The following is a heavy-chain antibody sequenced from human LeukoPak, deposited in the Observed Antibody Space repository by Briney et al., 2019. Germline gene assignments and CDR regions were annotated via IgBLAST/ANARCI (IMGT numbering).Heavy chain of an antibody. CDR3: ATLYSSGWYGTFDI. J-gene: IGHJ3*02. CDR1: GGSISSSDW. CDR2: IYHSGST. D-gene: IGHD6-19*01. Sequence: KTSETLSLTCTVSGGSISSSDWYCWVRQSPGKGLEWIGEIYHSGSTNYNLSLKSRVTISVDKSKNQFSLKLNSVTAADTAVYYCATLYSSGWYGTFDIWGQGTMVTVSS. V-gene: IGHV4-4*02.